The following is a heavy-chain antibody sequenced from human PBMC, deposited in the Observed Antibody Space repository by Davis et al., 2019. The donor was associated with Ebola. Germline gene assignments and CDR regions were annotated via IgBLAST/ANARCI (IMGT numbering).Heavy chain of an antibody. CDR2: IRTKTNRYGT. Sequence: GASLNISCAASGFTFSVSAIHWVRQAPGRRLQWVARIRTKTNRYGTAYGASVKGRSTVSRDDSKNTAYLQMNSLKTEDTAVYYCTRLDSGMDVWGQGTTVTVSS. D-gene: IGHD3-9*01. CDR1: GFTFSVSA. CDR3: TRLDSGMDV. J-gene: IGHJ6*02. V-gene: IGHV3-73*01.